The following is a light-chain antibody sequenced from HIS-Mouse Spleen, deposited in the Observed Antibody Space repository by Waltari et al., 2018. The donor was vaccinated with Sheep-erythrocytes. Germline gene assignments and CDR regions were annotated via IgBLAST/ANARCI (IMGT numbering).Light chain of an antibody. CDR2: EGS. V-gene: IGLV2-23*03. CDR1: SMDVGGDNR. CDR3: CSYAGSSTFHVV. Sequence: QSALTQPASVSGSPGQSITISCTGTSMDVGGDNRVSGYQQHPGKAPKLMIYEGSKRPSGVSNRFSGSKSGNTASLTISGLQAEDEADYYCCSYAGSSTFHVVFGGGTKLTVL. J-gene: IGLJ2*01.